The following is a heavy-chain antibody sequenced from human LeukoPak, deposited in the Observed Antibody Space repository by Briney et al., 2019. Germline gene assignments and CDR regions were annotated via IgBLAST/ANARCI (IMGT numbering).Heavy chain of an antibody. D-gene: IGHD3-16*01. J-gene: IGHJ6*03. Sequence: ASVKVSCKASGYTFTSYDINWVRQATGQGLEWMGWMNPNSGNTGYAQKFQGRVTITRNTSISTAYMELSSLRSEDTAVYYCARGRLHLASLYYNMDVWGKGTTVTVSS. CDR1: GYTFTSYD. V-gene: IGHV1-8*03. CDR3: ARGRLHLASLYYNMDV. CDR2: MNPNSGNT.